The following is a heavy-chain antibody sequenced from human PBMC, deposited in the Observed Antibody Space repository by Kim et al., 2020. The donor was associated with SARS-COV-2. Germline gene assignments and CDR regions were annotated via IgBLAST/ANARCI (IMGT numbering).Heavy chain of an antibody. CDR2: IIPIFGTA. V-gene: IGHV1-69*13. CDR1: GGTFSSYA. CDR3: ARGSITMVRGVIIGGLDY. J-gene: IGHJ4*02. D-gene: IGHD3-10*01. Sequence: SVKVSCKASGGTFSSYAISWVRQAPGQGLEWMGGIIPIFGTANYAQKFQGRVTITADESTSTAYMELSSLRFEDTAVYYCARGSITMVRGVIIGGLDYCGQGTLVTVSS.